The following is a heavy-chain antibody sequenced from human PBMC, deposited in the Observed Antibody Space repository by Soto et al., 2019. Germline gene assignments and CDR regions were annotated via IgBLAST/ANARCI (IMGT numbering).Heavy chain of an antibody. CDR2: ISYDGSNK. Sequence: GGSLRLSCAASGFTFSSYGMHWVRQAPGKGLEWVAVISYDGSNKYYADSVKGRFTISRDNSKNTLYLQMNSLRAEDTAVYYCAKDRRDGYNYGGIDYWGQGTLVTVSS. CDR1: GFTFSSYG. V-gene: IGHV3-30*18. J-gene: IGHJ4*02. CDR3: AKDRRDGYNYGGIDY. D-gene: IGHD5-12*01.